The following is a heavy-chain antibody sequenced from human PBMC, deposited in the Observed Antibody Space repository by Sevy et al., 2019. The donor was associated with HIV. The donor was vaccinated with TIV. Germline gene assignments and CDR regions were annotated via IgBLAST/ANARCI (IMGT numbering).Heavy chain of an antibody. V-gene: IGHV3-30*04. CDR3: AREGCTNHHIY. J-gene: IGHJ4*02. CDR1: GFTFSGYT. Sequence: GGSLRLSCAASGFTFSGYTMNWVRQAPGKGLEWVSTLSFDGGKKYYADSVKGRFTISRDNSKSSLYLQMNSLRVEDTAVYYCAREGCTNHHIYGGQGTLVTVSS. D-gene: IGHD2-8*01. CDR2: LSFDGGKK.